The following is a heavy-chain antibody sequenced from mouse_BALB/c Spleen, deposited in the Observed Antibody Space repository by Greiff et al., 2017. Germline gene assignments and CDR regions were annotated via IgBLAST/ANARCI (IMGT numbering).Heavy chain of an antibody. CDR3: ARNYGSSSYYFDY. CDR2: ISSGGSYT. D-gene: IGHD1-1*01. CDR1: GFTFSSYG. V-gene: IGHV5-6*01. J-gene: IGHJ2*01. Sequence: EVHLVESGGDLVKPGGSLKLSCAASGFTFSSYGMSWVRQTPDKRLEWVATISSGGSYTYYPDSVKGRFTISRDNAKNTLYLQMSSLKSEDTAMYYCARNYGSSSYYFDYWGQGTTLTVSS.